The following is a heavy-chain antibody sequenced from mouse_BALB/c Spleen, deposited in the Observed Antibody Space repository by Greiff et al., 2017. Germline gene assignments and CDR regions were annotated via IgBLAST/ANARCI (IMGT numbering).Heavy chain of an antibody. J-gene: IGHJ4*01. CDR2: INSDGGST. Sequence: DVKLQESGGGLVQPGESLKLSCESNEYEFPSHDMSWVRKTPEKRLELVAAINSDGGSTYYPDTMERRFIISRDNTKKTLYLQMSSLRSEDTALYYCARHKDHYYAMDYWGQGTSVTVSS. CDR3: ARHKDHYYAMDY. CDR1: EYEFPSHD. V-gene: IGHV5-2*01.